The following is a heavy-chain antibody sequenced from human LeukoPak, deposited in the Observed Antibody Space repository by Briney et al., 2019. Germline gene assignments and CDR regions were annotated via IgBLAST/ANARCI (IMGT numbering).Heavy chain of an antibody. D-gene: IGHD5-12*01. J-gene: IGHJ4*02. V-gene: IGHV3-23*01. Sequence: GGSLRLSCAASGFSVSNNYMSWVRQAPGKGLEWVSSISGRGSKIYFADSVKGRFTISRDNSRNTVHLQMNSLRVEDTAVYYCSKDRVGYSGYDGAYFDSWGQGTLVSVSS. CDR1: GFSVSNNY. CDR2: ISGRGSKI. CDR3: SKDRVGYSGYDGAYFDS.